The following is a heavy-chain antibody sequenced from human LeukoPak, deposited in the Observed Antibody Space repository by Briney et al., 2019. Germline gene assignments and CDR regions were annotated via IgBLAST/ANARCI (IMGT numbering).Heavy chain of an antibody. J-gene: IGHJ4*02. CDR1: GFTFSRYW. V-gene: IGHV3-7*01. D-gene: IGHD7-27*01. Sequence: GGSLRLSCAAAGFTFSRYWMSWVHQATGKGLECVAKIKEDGSEKHYVDSVKGRFTISRDNAKNSLYLQMNSLRAEDTAVYYCARDYTGGWNDYWGQGTLVTVSS. CDR3: ARDYTGGWNDY. CDR2: IKEDGSEK.